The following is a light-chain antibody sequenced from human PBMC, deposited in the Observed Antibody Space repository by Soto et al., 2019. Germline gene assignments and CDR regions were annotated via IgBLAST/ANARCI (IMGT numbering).Light chain of an antibody. Sequence: EIVLTQSPVTLSLSPGERATLSCRASQSVDYYLAWYQQKPGQAPRLLIYAASNRATGIPARSSGSGYGTDFTLTIGSLEPEDFAVYYCLQRSNWPLTFGGGTK. CDR1: QSVDYY. CDR2: AAS. J-gene: IGKJ4*01. CDR3: LQRSNWPLT. V-gene: IGKV3-11*01.